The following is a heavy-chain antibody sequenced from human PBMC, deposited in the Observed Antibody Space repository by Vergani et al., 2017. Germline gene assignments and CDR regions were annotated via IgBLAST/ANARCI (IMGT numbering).Heavy chain of an antibody. V-gene: IGHV3-73*01. CDR1: GFTFSGSA. CDR2: IRSKANSYAT. Sequence: VQLVESGGGLVKPGGSLRLSCAASGFTFSGSAMHWVRQASGKGLEWVGRIRSKANSYATAYAASVKGRFTISRDDSKNTAYLQMNSLKTEDTAVYYCIAPDVVVPAAIGGPWGQGTLVTVSS. J-gene: IGHJ5*02. D-gene: IGHD2-2*01. CDR3: IAPDVVVPAAIGGP.